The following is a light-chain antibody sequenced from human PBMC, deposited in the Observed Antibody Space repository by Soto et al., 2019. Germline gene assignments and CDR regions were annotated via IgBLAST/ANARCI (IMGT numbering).Light chain of an antibody. CDR2: DAS. CDR1: QSINNW. J-gene: IGKJ2*01. Sequence: DIQLTQSPSTLSAFVGDRVTITCRASQSINNWLAWYQQKPGEAPKLLIYDASSLESGVPPRFSGSGSGTEFTRSISSLQPDEFATYYCQQYSSAYTFCQGTKLEIK. V-gene: IGKV1-5*01. CDR3: QQYSSAYT.